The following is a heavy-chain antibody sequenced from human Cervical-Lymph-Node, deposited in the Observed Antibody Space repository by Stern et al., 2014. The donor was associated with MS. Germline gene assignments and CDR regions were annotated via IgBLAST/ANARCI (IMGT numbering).Heavy chain of an antibody. CDR1: GGSISGYY. Sequence: QLQLQESGPGLVKPSETLSLTCAVSGGSISGYYWNWIRQSPGKGLAWIGSVYYSGKTNYNPSLNGRVTISLDTSKSQFSLRLSSVTAGDTAVYYCARDSTAWSPSFDYWGQGTLVTVSS. CDR3: ARDSTAWSPSFDY. D-gene: IGHD1-1*01. J-gene: IGHJ4*02. V-gene: IGHV4-59*01. CDR2: VYYSGKT.